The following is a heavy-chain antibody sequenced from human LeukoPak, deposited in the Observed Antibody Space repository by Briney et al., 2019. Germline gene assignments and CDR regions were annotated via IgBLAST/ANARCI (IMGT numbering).Heavy chain of an antibody. CDR3: AGSWYPYYFDY. CDR1: GFTVSSNY. J-gene: IGHJ4*02. Sequence: GGSLRLSCAASGFTVSSNYINWVRQAPGMGLEWVSVIYSGGGTYYADSVKGRFTISRDNSKNTLYLQMNSLRAEDTAVYYCAGSWYPYYFDYWGQGTLVTVSS. D-gene: IGHD6-13*01. CDR2: IYSGGGT. V-gene: IGHV3-53*01.